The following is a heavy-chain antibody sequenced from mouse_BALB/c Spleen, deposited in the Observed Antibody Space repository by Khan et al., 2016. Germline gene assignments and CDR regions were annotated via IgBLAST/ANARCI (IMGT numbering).Heavy chain of an antibody. CDR3: ARHGLPHWSFDV. D-gene: IGHD2-4*01. V-gene: IGHV5-12-1*01. CDR2: ISSGGDFT. Sequence: EVELVESGRGLVKPGGSLKLSCAASGFAFSRYDMSWVRQTPEKRLEWVALISSGGDFTYFPDTVNGRFTISSDNNNNTLYLQMSSLRSGDSAIYYCARHGLPHWSFDVWGAGTTVTVSS. J-gene: IGHJ1*01. CDR1: GFAFSRYD.